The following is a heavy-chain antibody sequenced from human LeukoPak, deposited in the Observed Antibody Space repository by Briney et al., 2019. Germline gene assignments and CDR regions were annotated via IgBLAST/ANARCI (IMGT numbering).Heavy chain of an antibody. CDR1: GFTFSSYA. D-gene: IGHD3-10*01. V-gene: IGHV3-23*01. Sequence: GGSLRLSCAASGFTFSSYAMSWVRQAPGKGLEWASAISGSGGSTYYADSVKGRFTISRDNSKNTLYLQMNSLRAEDTAVYYCAKRPRLLWFGELSRNYFDYWGQGTLVTVSS. CDR3: AKRPRLLWFGELSRNYFDY. J-gene: IGHJ4*02. CDR2: ISGSGGST.